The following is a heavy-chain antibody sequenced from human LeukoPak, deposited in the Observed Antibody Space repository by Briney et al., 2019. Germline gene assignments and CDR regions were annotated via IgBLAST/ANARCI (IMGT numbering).Heavy chain of an antibody. V-gene: IGHV1-69*05. CDR3: ARKGALGDYDFDY. D-gene: IGHD4-17*01. CDR2: IIPIFGTA. J-gene: IGHJ4*02. Sequence: GASVTVSCKASGGTFSSYAISWVRQAPGQGLEWMGGIIPIFGTANYAQKFQGRVTMTRDTSISTAYMELSRLRSDDTAVYYCARKGALGDYDFDYWGQGTLVTVSS. CDR1: GGTFSSYA.